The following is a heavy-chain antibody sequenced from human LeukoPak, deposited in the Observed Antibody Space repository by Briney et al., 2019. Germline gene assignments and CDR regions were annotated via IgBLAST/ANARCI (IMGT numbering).Heavy chain of an antibody. J-gene: IGHJ3*02. CDR3: AREIYCSASSCTGGVFDI. CDR2: IYSGGST. V-gene: IGHV3-53*01. CDR1: GFTVSSNY. D-gene: IGHD2-15*01. Sequence: GGSLRLSSAASGFTVSSNYMSWVRQAPGKGLEWVSVIYSGGSTYYADSVKGRFTISRDSSKNTLYLQMNSLRVEDTAVYYCAREIYCSASSCTGGVFDIWGQGTMVTVSS.